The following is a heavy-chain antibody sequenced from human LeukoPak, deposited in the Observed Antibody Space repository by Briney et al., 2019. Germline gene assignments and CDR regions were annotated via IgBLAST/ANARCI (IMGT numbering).Heavy chain of an antibody. D-gene: IGHD6-19*01. CDR3: VGGIGWLPDY. CDR2: IEQDGSEK. CDR1: GLTFSAYW. J-gene: IGHJ4*02. V-gene: IGHV3-7*01. Sequence: GGSLRLSCAASGLTFSAYWGNWVRQAPGKGLEWVANIEQDGSEKNYVDSVKGRFTISRDNGASSLYLQMNNLRVEDTGVYYCVGGIGWLPDYWGQGTLVTVSS.